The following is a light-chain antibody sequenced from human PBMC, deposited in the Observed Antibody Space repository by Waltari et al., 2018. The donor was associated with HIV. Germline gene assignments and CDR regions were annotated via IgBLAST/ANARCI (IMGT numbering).Light chain of an antibody. CDR1: SSDVGGYNL. CDR3: CAYAGSTTYVI. J-gene: IGLJ2*01. Sequence: QSALTQPASVSGSPGQSITISCTGTSSDVGGYNLVSWYQQHPGKAPKLMIYEVSKRPSWVSNRFSGSRSGNTASLTISGRQAEDEADYYGCAYAGSTTYVIFGGGTKLTVL. V-gene: IGLV2-23*02. CDR2: EVS.